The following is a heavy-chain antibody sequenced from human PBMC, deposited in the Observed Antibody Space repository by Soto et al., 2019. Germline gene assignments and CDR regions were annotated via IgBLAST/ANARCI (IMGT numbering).Heavy chain of an antibody. D-gene: IGHD3-3*01. CDR3: AAGWLRFLEWSPQPYSGMDV. CDR1: GITFTNPA. J-gene: IGHJ6*02. CDR2: IVVGSGNT. V-gene: IGHV1-58*01. Sequence: QMPPVPAGPGVKKPGTPMKVSCQASGITFTNPAVQWVRQARGQRPEGIGWIVVGSGNTNYAPKLQEGAPITRDMSTRAAYMELSSVRSEATAVYYCAAGWLRFLEWSPQPYSGMDVWGQGTTVTVSS.